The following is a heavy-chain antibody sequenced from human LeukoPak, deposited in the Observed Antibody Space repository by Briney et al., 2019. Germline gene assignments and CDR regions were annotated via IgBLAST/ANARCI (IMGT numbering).Heavy chain of an antibody. CDR1: GFTFSSYG. CDR3: AKDRAWEQKNSYEGPDY. J-gene: IGHJ4*02. V-gene: IGHV3-30*18. Sequence: TGGSLRLSCAASGFTFSSYGMHWVRQAPGKGLEWVSVISYDGSNKYYADSVKGRFTISRDNSKNTLYLQMNSLRAEDTAAYYCAKDRAWEQKNSYEGPDYWGQGTLVTVSS. CDR2: ISYDGSNK. D-gene: IGHD5-18*01.